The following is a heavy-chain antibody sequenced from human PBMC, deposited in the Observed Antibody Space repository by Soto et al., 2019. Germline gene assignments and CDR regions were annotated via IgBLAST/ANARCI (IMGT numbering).Heavy chain of an antibody. D-gene: IGHD2-15*01. V-gene: IGHV3-33*01. CDR2: IWYDGSNK. CDR1: GFTFSSYG. J-gene: IGHJ4*02. Sequence: GGSLRLSCAASGFTFSSYGMHWVRQAPGKGLEWVALIWYDGSNKYYADSVKGRFTISRDNSKNTLYLQMNSLRAEDTAVYYCARDSYCCGGSCYRGFLDFWGQGTLVTVSS. CDR3: ARDSYCCGGSCYRGFLDF.